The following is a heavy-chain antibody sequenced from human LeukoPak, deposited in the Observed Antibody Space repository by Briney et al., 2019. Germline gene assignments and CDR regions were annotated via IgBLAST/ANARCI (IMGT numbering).Heavy chain of an antibody. V-gene: IGHV3-9*01. D-gene: IGHD2/OR15-2a*01. CDR3: AKDGTRDYYYFDY. Sequence: PGGSLRLSCAASGFTFDDYAMHWVRQAPGKGLEWVSGISWNSGSIGYADSVKGRFTISRDNSKNTLYPQMNSLRAEDTAVNYCAKDGTRDYYYFDYWGQGTLVTVSS. J-gene: IGHJ4*02. CDR1: GFTFDDYA. CDR2: ISWNSGSI.